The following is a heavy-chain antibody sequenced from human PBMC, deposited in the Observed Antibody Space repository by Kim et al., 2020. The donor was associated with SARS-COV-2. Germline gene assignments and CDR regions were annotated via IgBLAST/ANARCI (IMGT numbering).Heavy chain of an antibody. CDR3: AREYSSSSYYYGMDV. J-gene: IGHJ6*02. D-gene: IGHD6-6*01. Sequence: GGSLRLSCAASGFTFSSYSMNWVRQAPGKGLEWVSSITGSSSYIYYADSVKGRFTISRDNAENSLYLQMNSLRAEDTAVYYCAREYSSSSYYYGMDVWGQGTTVTVSS. CDR1: GFTFSSYS. CDR2: ITGSSSYI. V-gene: IGHV3-21*01.